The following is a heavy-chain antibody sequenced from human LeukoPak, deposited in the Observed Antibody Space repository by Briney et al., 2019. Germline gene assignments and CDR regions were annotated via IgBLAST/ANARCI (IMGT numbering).Heavy chain of an antibody. CDR2: INHSGST. J-gene: IGHJ4*02. D-gene: IGHD1-26*01. Sequence: SETLSLTCAVYGGSFSGYYWSWIRQPPGKGLEWIGEINHSGSTNYNPSLKSRVTISVDTSKNQFSLKLSSVTAADTAVYYCARRGGSYSPPFDYWGQGILVTVSS. CDR1: GGSFSGYY. V-gene: IGHV4-34*01. CDR3: ARRGGSYSPPFDY.